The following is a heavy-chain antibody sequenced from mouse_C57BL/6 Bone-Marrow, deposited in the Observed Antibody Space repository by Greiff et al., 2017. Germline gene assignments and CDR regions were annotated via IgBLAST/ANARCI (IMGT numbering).Heavy chain of an antibody. D-gene: IGHD4-1*01. CDR3: AIASTGHCWFAY. Sequence: VQLQQSGAELVMPGASVKMSCKASGYTFSSSWMHWVKPRPGKGLEWIGRIDPHDSDTKYNQKFKGKATITVDQSSNHAYLQLSSLTSEDSSVYYWAIASTGHCWFAYWGQGTLVTVSA. V-gene: IGHV1-74*01. CDR2: IDPHDSDT. J-gene: IGHJ3*01. CDR1: GYTFSSSW.